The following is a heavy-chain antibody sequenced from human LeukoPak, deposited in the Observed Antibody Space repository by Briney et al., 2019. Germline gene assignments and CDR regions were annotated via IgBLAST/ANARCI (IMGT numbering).Heavy chain of an antibody. CDR1: GFTFSDYY. CDR3: VGDPPNSGFAFAF. D-gene: IGHD5-12*01. V-gene: IGHV3-11*04. J-gene: IGHJ4*02. CDR2: ISSSGSTI. Sequence: GGSLRLSCAASGFTFSDYYMSWIRQAPGKGLEWVSYISSSGSTIYYADSVKGRFTISRDNAKNSLYLQMNSLRAEDTAVYYCVGDPPNSGFAFAFWGQGTLVTVSS.